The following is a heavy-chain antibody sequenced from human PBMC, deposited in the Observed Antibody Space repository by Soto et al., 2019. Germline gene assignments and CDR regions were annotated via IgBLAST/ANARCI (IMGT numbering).Heavy chain of an antibody. CDR3: ARDHSGSYSPFDY. D-gene: IGHD1-26*01. Sequence: EVQLVESGGGLVKPGGSLRLSCAASGFTFSSYSMNWVRQAPGKGLEWVSSISSSSSYIYYADSVKGRFTISRDNAKNSLYLQMNSLRAEDTAVYYCARDHSGSYSPFDYWGQGTLVTVSS. CDR1: GFTFSSYS. V-gene: IGHV3-21*01. J-gene: IGHJ4*02. CDR2: ISSSSSYI.